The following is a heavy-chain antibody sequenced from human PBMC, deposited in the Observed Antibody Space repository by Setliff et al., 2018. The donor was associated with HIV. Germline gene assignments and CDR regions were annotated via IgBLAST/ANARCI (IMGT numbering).Heavy chain of an antibody. CDR1: GASISNHY. D-gene: IGHD3-3*01. Sequence: KASETLSLTCGVSGASISNHYWSWVRQSPGKGLEWIGYIYYTGSPNYNPSLKSRVTMSIVTSKNQFSLKLTSVTAADTAIYYCARGVLQYNFWRDRRDYHYMDVWGKGTTVTVSS. CDR2: IYYTGSP. J-gene: IGHJ6*03. V-gene: IGHV4-59*11. CDR3: ARGVLQYNFWRDRRDYHYMDV.